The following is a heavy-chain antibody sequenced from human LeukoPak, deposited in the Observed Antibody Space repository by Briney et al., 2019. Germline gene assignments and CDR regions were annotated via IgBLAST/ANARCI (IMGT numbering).Heavy chain of an antibody. CDR3: AKDGSVLLWFGEYFDY. CDR1: GFTFSSYG. CDR2: ISGSGGST. Sequence: GGSLRLSCAASGFTFSSYGMSWVRQAPGKGLEWVSAISGSGGSTYYADSVKGRFTISRDNSKNTLYLQMNSLRAEDTAVYYCAKDGSVLLWFGEYFDYWGQGTLVTVSS. D-gene: IGHD3-10*01. V-gene: IGHV3-23*01. J-gene: IGHJ4*02.